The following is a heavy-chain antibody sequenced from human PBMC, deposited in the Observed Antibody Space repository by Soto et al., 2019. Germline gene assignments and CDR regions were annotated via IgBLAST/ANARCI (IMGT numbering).Heavy chain of an antibody. D-gene: IGHD1-26*01. V-gene: IGHV3-21*01. Sequence: EVQLVESGGGLVKPGGSLRLSCAASGFTFSRYSMNWVRQAPGKGLEWVSSISSSSSYIYYADSVKGRFTISRDNAKKSLDLQMNSLRAEYTAVYYCARDFAYSGPDWGQGTLVTGSS. CDR2: ISSSSSYI. CDR1: GFTFSRYS. J-gene: IGHJ1*01. CDR3: ARDFAYSGPD.